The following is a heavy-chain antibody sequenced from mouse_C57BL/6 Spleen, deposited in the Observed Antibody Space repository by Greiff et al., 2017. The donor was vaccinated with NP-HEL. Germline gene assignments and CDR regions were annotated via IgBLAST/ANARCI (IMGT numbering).Heavy chain of an antibody. CDR1: GYTFTSYW. CDR3: GYDNELSFAY. V-gene: IGHV1-61*01. D-gene: IGHD2-4*01. Sequence: VQLQQPGAELVRPGSSVKLSCKASGYTFTSYWMDWVKQRPGQGLEWIGNIYPSDSETHYNQKFKDKATLTVDKSSSTAYMQLSSLTSEDSAVYYCGYDNELSFAYWGQGTLVTVSA. CDR2: IYPSDSET. J-gene: IGHJ3*01.